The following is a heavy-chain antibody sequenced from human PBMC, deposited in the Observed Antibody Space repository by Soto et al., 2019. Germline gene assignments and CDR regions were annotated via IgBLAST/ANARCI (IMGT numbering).Heavy chain of an antibody. CDR3: ARGGRDYYDSSGYPY. CDR1: GGSISSGGYY. CDR2: IYYSGST. Sequence: SETLSLTCTVPGGSISSGGYYWSWIRQHPGKGLEWIGYIYYSGSTYYNPSLKSRVTISVDTSKNQFSLKLSSVTAADTAVYYCARGGRDYYDSSGYPYWGQGTLVTVSS. J-gene: IGHJ4*02. D-gene: IGHD3-22*01. V-gene: IGHV4-31*02.